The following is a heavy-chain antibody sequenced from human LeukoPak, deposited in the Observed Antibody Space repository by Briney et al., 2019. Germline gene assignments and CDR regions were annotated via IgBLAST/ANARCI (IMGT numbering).Heavy chain of an antibody. Sequence: SETLSLTCAVYGGSFSGYYWSWIRQPPGKGLEWIGEINHSGSTNYNPSLKSRVTISVDTSKNQFSLKLSSVTAADTAVYYCARDIRWSTTSWYCYYMDVWGKGTTVTVSS. D-gene: IGHD2-2*01. CDR3: ARDIRWSTTSWYCYYMDV. CDR1: GGSFSGYY. CDR2: INHSGST. J-gene: IGHJ6*03. V-gene: IGHV4-34*01.